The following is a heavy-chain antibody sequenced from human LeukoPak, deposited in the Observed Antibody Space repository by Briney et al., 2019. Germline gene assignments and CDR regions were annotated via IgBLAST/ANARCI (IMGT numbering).Heavy chain of an antibody. J-gene: IGHJ4*02. V-gene: IGHV4-59*01. CDR2: IYYSGST. D-gene: IGHD6-13*01. CDR1: GGSISSYY. Sequence: PSETLSLTCTVSGGSISSYYWSWIRQPPGKGLEWIGYIYYSGSTNYNPSLKSRVSMSVDTSKNQFSLKLSSVTAADTAVYYCARGAAGDFDYWGQGTLVTVSS. CDR3: ARGAAGDFDY.